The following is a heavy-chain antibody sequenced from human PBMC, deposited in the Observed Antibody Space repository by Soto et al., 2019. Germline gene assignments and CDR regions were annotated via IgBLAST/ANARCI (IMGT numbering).Heavy chain of an antibody. J-gene: IGHJ4*02. CDR3: ATGGRGYSSAPRFYFEY. Sequence: QVQLVQSGAEVKKPGSSVKVSCQASGGIFSSNAISRVRQAPGQGLEWMGGILPIFDTTHYAQKFQGRVTITADESTSTAYMELSGLKSEDTALYYCATGGRGYSSAPRFYFEYWGQGTLVTVSS. CDR1: GGIFSSNA. V-gene: IGHV1-69*01. D-gene: IGHD5-18*01. CDR2: ILPIFDTT.